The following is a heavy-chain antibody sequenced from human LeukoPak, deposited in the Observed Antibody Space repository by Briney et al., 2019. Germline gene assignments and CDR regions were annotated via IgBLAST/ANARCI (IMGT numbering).Heavy chain of an antibody. V-gene: IGHV3-21*05. D-gene: IGHD6-6*01. CDR2: ISSSSSYI. CDR3: ARAGLVRDHYYYYYMDV. J-gene: IGHJ6*03. CDR1: GFTLSSYS. Sequence: PGGSLRLSCAASGFTLSSYSMNWVRQAPGKGLEWISYISSSSSYIYYADSVKGRFTISRDNAKNSLYLQMNSLRAEDTAVYYCARAGLVRDHYYYYYMDVWGKGTTVTVSS.